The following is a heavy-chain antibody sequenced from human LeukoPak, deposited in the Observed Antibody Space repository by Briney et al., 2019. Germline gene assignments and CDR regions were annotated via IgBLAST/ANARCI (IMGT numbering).Heavy chain of an antibody. CDR3: ARDRSGSAAVTIPGY. D-gene: IGHD6-13*01. J-gene: IGHJ4*02. CDR1: GYTFTSYY. Sequence: GASVKVSCKASGYTFTSYYMHWVRQAPGQGLEWMGIINPSGGGTSYAQKFQGRVTMTRDTSTSTVYMELSSLRSEDTAVYYCARDRSGSAAVTIPGYWGQGTLVTVSS. V-gene: IGHV1-46*01. CDR2: INPSGGGT.